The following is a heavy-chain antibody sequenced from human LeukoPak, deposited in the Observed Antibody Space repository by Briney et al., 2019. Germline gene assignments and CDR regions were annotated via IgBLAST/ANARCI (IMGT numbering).Heavy chain of an antibody. CDR3: ARRAMVRGVITFRPRYYFDY. D-gene: IGHD3-10*01. CDR1: GGSISSSSYY. J-gene: IGHJ4*02. V-gene: IGHV4-39*07. Sequence: SETLSLTCTVSGGSISSSSYYWGWIRQPPGKGLEWIGSIYYSGSTYYNPSLKSRVTISVDTSKNQFSLKLSSVTAADTAVYYCARRAMVRGVITFRPRYYFDYWGQGTLVTVSS. CDR2: IYYSGST.